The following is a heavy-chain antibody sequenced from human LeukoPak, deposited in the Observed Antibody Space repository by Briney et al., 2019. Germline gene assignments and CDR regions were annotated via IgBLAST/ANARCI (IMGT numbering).Heavy chain of an antibody. V-gene: IGHV4-39*07. Sequence: SETPSLTCTVSGGSISGSSYYWGWIRQPPGKGLEWIGSIYYSGSTYYNPSLKSRVTISVDTSKNQFSLKLSSVTAADTAVYYCARDWGLWGQGTLVTVSS. CDR3: ARDWGL. CDR2: IYYSGST. J-gene: IGHJ4*02. CDR1: GGSISGSSYY. D-gene: IGHD3-16*01.